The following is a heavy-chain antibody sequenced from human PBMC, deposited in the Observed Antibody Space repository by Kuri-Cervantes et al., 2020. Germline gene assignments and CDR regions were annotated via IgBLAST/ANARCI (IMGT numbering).Heavy chain of an antibody. CDR1: GFTFSSYW. V-gene: IGHV3-7*03. J-gene: IGHJ6*03. D-gene: IGHD6-6*01. CDR2: IKQDGSEK. CDR3: ARIKSSSTQYYYYYYMDV. Sequence: GGSLRLSCAASGFTFSSYWMNWVRQAPGKGLEWVANIKQDGSEKYYVDSVKGRFTISRDNAKNSLYLQMNSLRAEDTAVYYCARIKSSSTQYYYYYYMDVWGKGTTVTVSS.